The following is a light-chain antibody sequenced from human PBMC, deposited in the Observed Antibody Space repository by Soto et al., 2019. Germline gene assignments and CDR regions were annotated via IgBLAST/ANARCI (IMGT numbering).Light chain of an antibody. CDR2: EVS. V-gene: IGLV2-14*01. CDR1: SSDVGGYNY. Sequence: QSVLTQPASVSGSTGQSITIPCTGTSSDVGGYNYVSWYQQHPGKAPKLMIYEVSNRPSGVSNRVSGSKSGNTASLTISGLQAEDEADYYCSSYTSSSTLVFGGGTKLTVL. J-gene: IGLJ2*01. CDR3: SSYTSSSTLV.